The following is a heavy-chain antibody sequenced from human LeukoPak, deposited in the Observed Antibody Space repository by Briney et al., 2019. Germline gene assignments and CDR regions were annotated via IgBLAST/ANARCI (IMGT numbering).Heavy chain of an antibody. J-gene: IGHJ4*02. V-gene: IGHV1-18*01. CDR2: ISASNGDT. CDR1: GYTFTSYG. CDR3: ARESHITREDY. Sequence: ASVTVSCTASGYTFTSYGISWVRQAPGQGLEWMGWISASNGDTDYPQNLQGRVTMTTDTYTSTAYMELRSLTSDDTAIYYCARESHITREDYWGQGTLVTVSS. D-gene: IGHD1-14*01.